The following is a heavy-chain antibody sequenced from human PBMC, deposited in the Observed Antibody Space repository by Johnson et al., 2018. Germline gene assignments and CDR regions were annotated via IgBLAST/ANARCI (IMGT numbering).Heavy chain of an antibody. V-gene: IGHV3-30*18. CDR1: GFTFRSYS. CDR2: ISYDGSNT. D-gene: IGHD6-19*01. CDR3: AKEMGWYLGYFYYYMDV. Sequence: VQLVESGGGVVQPGRSLRLSCGGSGFTFRSYSMHWVRQAPCKGLEWVAFISYDGSNTYYADSVKGRFTISRDNSKNMLYLEMNSLRADDTAVYYCAKEMGWYLGYFYYYMDVWGKGTTVTVSS. J-gene: IGHJ6*03.